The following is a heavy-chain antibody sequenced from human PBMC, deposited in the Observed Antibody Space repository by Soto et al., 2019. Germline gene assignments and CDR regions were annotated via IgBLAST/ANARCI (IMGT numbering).Heavy chain of an antibody. D-gene: IGHD3-16*01. CDR2: IYYSGST. CDR1: GGSISSGGYY. CDR3: ARDRATPGITLN. J-gene: IGHJ4*02. Sequence: QVQLQESGPGLVKPSQTLSLTCTVSGGSISSGGYYWSWIRQHPGKGLEWIGYIYYSGSTYYNPSLKSRXXIXVXXSKNQFSLKLSSVTAADTAVYYCARDRATPGITLNWGQGTLVTVSS. V-gene: IGHV4-31*03.